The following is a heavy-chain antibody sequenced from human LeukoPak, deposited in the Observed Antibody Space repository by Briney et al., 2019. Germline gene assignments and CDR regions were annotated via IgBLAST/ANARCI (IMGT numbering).Heavy chain of an antibody. CDR2: INPKSGDA. CDR3: ARGEYSNGYPYRLDS. D-gene: IGHD3-16*01. Sequence: GASVKVSCMASGSTFSDYHINWVRQASGQGPEWMGWINPKSGDASYNQAFQGRVTMTRDTSISTAYMELNRLRSDDTAMYYCARGEYSNGYPYRLDSWGQGTLVTVSS. CDR1: GSTFSDYH. V-gene: IGHV1-2*02. J-gene: IGHJ4*02.